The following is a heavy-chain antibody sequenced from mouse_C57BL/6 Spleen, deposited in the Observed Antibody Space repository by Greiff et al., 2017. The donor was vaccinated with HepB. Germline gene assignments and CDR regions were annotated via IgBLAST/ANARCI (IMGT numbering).Heavy chain of an antibody. CDR2: IYPGDGDT. Sequence: QVQLQQSGPELVKPGASVKISCKASGYAFSSSWMNWVKQRPGKGLEWIGRIYPGDGDTNYNGKFKGKATLTADKSSSTAYMQLSSLTSEDSAVYFCARDDYSYWYFDVWGTGTTVTVSS. V-gene: IGHV1-82*01. CDR3: ARDDYSYWYFDV. J-gene: IGHJ1*03. CDR1: GYAFSSSW. D-gene: IGHD2-4*01.